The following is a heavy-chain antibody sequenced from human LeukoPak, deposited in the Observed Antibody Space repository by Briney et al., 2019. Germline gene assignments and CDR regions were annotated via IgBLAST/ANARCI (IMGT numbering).Heavy chain of an antibody. Sequence: GGSLRLSCAASGFTVSSNYMSWVRQAPGKGLEWVSVIYSGGSTYYAESVKGRFTISRKNSKNTLYLQMNSLRAEDTAVYYCAREEYDSSGYYFDYWGQGTLVTVSS. D-gene: IGHD3-22*01. V-gene: IGHV3-53*01. CDR3: AREEYDSSGYYFDY. CDR2: IYSGGST. CDR1: GFTVSSNY. J-gene: IGHJ4*02.